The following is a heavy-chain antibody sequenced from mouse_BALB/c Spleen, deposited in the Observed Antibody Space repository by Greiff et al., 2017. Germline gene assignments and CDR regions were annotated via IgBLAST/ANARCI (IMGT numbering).Heavy chain of an antibody. Sequence: EVMLVESGGGLVQPGGSRKLSCAASGFTFSSYGMSWVRQTPDKRLEWVATISSGGSYTYYPDSVKGRFTISRDNAKNTLYLQMSSLKSEDTAMYYCARLGDYDDGDAMDYWGQGTSVTVSS. J-gene: IGHJ4*01. CDR3: ARLGDYDDGDAMDY. D-gene: IGHD2-4*01. CDR2: ISSGGSYT. V-gene: IGHV5-6*03. CDR1: GFTFSSYG.